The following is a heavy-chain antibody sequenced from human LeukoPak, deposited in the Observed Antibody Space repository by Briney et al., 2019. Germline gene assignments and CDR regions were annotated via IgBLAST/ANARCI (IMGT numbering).Heavy chain of an antibody. V-gene: IGHV1-69-2*01. J-gene: IGHJ6*03. CDR3: ATVGPIVGAHYYYYCYMDV. CDR2: VDPEDGET. CDR1: GYTFTDYY. D-gene: IGHD1-26*01. Sequence: ASVKISCKVSGYTFTDYYMHWVQQAPGKGLEWMGLVDPEDGETIYAEKFQGRVTITADTSTDTAYMELSSLRSEDTAVYYCATVGPIVGAHYYYYCYMDVWGKGTTVTVSS.